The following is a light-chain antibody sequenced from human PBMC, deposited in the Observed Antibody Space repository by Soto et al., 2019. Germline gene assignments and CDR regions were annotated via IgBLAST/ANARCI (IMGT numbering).Light chain of an antibody. J-gene: IGKJ4*01. CDR3: QQYYSTLLT. Sequence: DIVMTQSPDSLAVSLGERATINCKSSQSVLYSSNNKNYLAWYQQKPGQPPKLLIYWASTRESGVPDRFSGSGSGTDFTLTISSLQAEDVAVYYCQQYYSTLLTFGGGTKVEF. V-gene: IGKV4-1*01. CDR2: WAS. CDR1: QSVLYSSNNKNY.